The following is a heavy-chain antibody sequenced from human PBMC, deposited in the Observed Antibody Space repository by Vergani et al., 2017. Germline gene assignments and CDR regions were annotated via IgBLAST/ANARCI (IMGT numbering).Heavy chain of an antibody. V-gene: IGHV4-34*01. J-gene: IGHJ6*02. CDR2: INHSGST. Sequence: QVQLQQWGAGLLKPSETLSLTCAVYGGSFSGYYWSWIRQPPGKGLEWIGEINHSGSTNYNPSLKSRVTISVDTSKNQFSLKLSSVTAADTAVYYCARVSWGFPPLYYYYGMDVWGQGTTVTVSS. D-gene: IGHD1-26*01. CDR1: GGSFSGYY. CDR3: ARVSWGFPPLYYYYGMDV.